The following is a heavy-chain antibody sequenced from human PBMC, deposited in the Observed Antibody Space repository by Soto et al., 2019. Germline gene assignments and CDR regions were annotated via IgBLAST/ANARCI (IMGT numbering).Heavy chain of an antibody. D-gene: IGHD4-17*01. Sequence: QVQLVESGGGVVQPGRSLRLSCAASGFTFSSYGMHWVRQAPGKGLEWVAVISYDGSNKYYADSVKGRFTISRDNSKNTLYLQMNSLRAEHTAVYYCAKDKAPDLDYGVYDYWGQGTLVTVSS. J-gene: IGHJ4*02. CDR1: GFTFSSYG. CDR3: AKDKAPDLDYGVYDY. V-gene: IGHV3-30*18. CDR2: ISYDGSNK.